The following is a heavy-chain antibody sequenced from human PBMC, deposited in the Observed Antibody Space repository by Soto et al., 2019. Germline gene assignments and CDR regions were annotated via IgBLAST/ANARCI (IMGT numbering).Heavy chain of an antibody. Sequence: SETLSLTCTVSGGSINTFYWSWVRQPAGKGLEWIGRIFSSGSTSFNPSLESRVAMSVDTSKNHFSLNLSSVTAADMAVYYCAREGSYSAYNFAHGIQLWSFDCWGQGALVTVSS. CDR1: GGSINTFY. D-gene: IGHD5-12*01. V-gene: IGHV4-4*07. CDR3: AREGSYSAYNFAHGIQLWSFDC. CDR2: IFSSGST. J-gene: IGHJ4*02.